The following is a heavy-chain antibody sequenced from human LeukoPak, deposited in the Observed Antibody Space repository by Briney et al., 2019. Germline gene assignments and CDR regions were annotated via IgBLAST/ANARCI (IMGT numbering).Heavy chain of an antibody. Sequence: ASVKVSCKASGHTFTSYDINWVRQATGQGLEWMGWMNPNSGNTGYAQKFQGRVTITRNTSISTAYMELSSLRSEDTAVYYCARVRRRAHYDFWSGYSRIFDYWGQGTLVTVSS. CDR1: GHTFTSYD. J-gene: IGHJ4*02. CDR2: MNPNSGNT. CDR3: ARVRRRAHYDFWSGYSRIFDY. D-gene: IGHD3-3*01. V-gene: IGHV1-8*03.